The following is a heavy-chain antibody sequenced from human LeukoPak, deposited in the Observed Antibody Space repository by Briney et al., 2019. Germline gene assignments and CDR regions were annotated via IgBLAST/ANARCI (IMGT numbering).Heavy chain of an antibody. Sequence: PSETLSLTCTVSGDSISGYYWSWIRQPPGKGLEWLGYIYYSGRTNYNPSLKSRVTISIDTSKNQFSLNLSSVTAADTAVYYCARDSYDSRVYSCPHDYWGQGTLVTVSS. CDR3: ARDSYDSRVYSCPHDY. CDR1: GDSISGYY. V-gene: IGHV4-59*01. D-gene: IGHD3-22*01. CDR2: IYYSGRT. J-gene: IGHJ4*02.